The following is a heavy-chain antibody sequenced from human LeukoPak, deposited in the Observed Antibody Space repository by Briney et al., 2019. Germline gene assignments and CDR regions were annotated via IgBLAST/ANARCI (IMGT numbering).Heavy chain of an antibody. CDR3: ARAKSQRGYTYGPHTYFDY. Sequence: SETLSLTCTVSGGSIDSWYWSWIRQPPGKGLEWIGYIYYSGSTYYNPSLKSHVTISVDTSKNQFSLRLSSVTAADTAVYYCARAKSQRGYTYGPHTYFDYWGQGTLVTVSS. J-gene: IGHJ4*02. V-gene: IGHV4-59*12. CDR2: IYYSGST. CDR1: GGSIDSWY. D-gene: IGHD5-18*01.